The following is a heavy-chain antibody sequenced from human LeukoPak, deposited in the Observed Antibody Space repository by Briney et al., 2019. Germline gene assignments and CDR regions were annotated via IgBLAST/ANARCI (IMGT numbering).Heavy chain of an antibody. CDR3: AKASVTTAVLFDS. CDR2: ISNTGIT. D-gene: IGHD4-23*01. J-gene: IGHJ4*02. Sequence: PSETLSLTCTVSGGSISSYFWNWIRQPPGQRLQWIGYISNTGITKYNPSLKSRVTISADTSKNQFSLILNSVTTADTAVYYCAKASVTTAVLFDSSGQGTLVAVSS. CDR1: GGSISSYF. V-gene: IGHV4-59*01.